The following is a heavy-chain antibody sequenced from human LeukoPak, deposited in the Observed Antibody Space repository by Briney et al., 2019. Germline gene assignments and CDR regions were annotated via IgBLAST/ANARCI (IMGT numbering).Heavy chain of an antibody. CDR2: ITASDGA. CDR3: AKDLGACGRYCISY. V-gene: IGHV3-23*01. J-gene: IGHJ4*02. Sequence: GGSLRLSCAASGFTSSSSHMSWVRQAPGKGLEWVSSITASDGAYYADPVKGRFTISRDSARNTQYLQMNSLRADDTAIYYCAKDLGACGRYCISYWGQGTLVTVSS. D-gene: IGHD2-21*01. CDR1: GFTSSSSH.